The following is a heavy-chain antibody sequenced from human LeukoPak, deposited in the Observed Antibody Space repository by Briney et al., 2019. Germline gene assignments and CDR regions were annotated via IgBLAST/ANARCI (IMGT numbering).Heavy chain of an antibody. D-gene: IGHD3-22*01. CDR2: IYYSGST. CDR3: VRASSGYYYVFDY. Sequence: SETLSLTCTVSGGSISSYYWSWIRQPPGKGLEWIGYIYYSGSTNYNPSLESRVTISVDTSKNQFSLKLSSVTAADTAVYYCVRASSGYYYVFDYWGQGTLVTVSS. J-gene: IGHJ4*02. CDR1: GGSISSYY. V-gene: IGHV4-59*01.